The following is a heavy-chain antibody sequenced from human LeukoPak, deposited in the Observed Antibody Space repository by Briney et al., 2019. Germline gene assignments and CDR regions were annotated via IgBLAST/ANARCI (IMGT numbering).Heavy chain of an antibody. CDR3: ARERNYGSGSLVNWFDP. V-gene: IGHV4-59*01. J-gene: IGHJ5*02. D-gene: IGHD3-10*01. Sequence: SETLSLTCTVSGGSISSDYGSWIRQPPGKGLEWIGYIYYSGGTNYNPSLKSRVTISVDTSKNQSSLKLSSLTAADTAVYYCARERNYGSGSLVNWFDPWGQGTLVTVSS. CDR2: IYYSGGT. CDR1: GGSISSDY.